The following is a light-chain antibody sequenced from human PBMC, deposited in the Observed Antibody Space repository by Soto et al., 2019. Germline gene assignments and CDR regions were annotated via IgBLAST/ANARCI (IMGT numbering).Light chain of an antibody. CDR3: AAWDDSLSGPV. CDR1: SSNIGSNY. J-gene: IGLJ7*01. CDR2: RNN. Sequence: QSVLTQPPSASGTPGQRVTISCSGSSSNIGSNYVYWYQQLPGTAPKLLIYRNNHRPSGVPDRFSGSKSGTSASLAISGLRYEDEADYYCAAWDDSLSGPVFGGGTQLTVL. V-gene: IGLV1-47*01.